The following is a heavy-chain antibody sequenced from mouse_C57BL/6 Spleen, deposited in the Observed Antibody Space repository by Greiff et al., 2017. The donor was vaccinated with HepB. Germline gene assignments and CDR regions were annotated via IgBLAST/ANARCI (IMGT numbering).Heavy chain of an antibody. Sequence: QVQLQQPGAELVRPGSSVKLSCKASGYTFTSYWMHWVKQRPIQGLEWIGNIDPSDSETHYNQKFKDKATLTVDKSSSTAYMQLSSLTSEDSAVYYCARFCSLATANYCAMDYWGQGTSVTVSS. V-gene: IGHV1-52*01. CDR1: GYTFTSYW. D-gene: IGHD1-2*01. J-gene: IGHJ4*01. CDR2: IDPSDSET. CDR3: ARFCSLATANYCAMDY.